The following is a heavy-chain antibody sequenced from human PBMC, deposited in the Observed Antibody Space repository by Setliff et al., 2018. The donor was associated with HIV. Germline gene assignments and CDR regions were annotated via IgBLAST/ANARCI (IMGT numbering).Heavy chain of an antibody. J-gene: IGHJ4*02. Sequence: GGSLRLSCAASGFAFSTFDMNWVRQTPEKGLEWVSAVSPSSIVTYYADSVKGRFTISRDNAQNSLYLQMSSLKVEDTAVYYCARDLAYWGQGTLVTVSS. CDR3: ARDLAY. CDR2: VSPSSIVT. V-gene: IGHV3-21*04. CDR1: GFAFSTFD.